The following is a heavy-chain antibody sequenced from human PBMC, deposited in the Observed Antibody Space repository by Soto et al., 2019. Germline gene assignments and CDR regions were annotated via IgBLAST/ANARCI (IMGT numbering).Heavy chain of an antibody. Sequence: ASVKVSCKASGYTFTSYGISWVRQAPGQGLEWMGWISAYNGNTNYAQKLQGRVTMTTDTSTSTAYMELRRLRSDDTAVYYCARDNRITIFGVVIPYYYYGMDVWGQGTTVTVSS. CDR1: GYTFTSYG. CDR3: ARDNRITIFGVVIPYYYYGMDV. J-gene: IGHJ6*02. D-gene: IGHD3-3*01. V-gene: IGHV1-18*01. CDR2: ISAYNGNT.